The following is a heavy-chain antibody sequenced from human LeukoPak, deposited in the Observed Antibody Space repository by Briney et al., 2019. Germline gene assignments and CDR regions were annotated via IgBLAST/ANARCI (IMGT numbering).Heavy chain of an antibody. CDR2: ISTGGDG. CDR1: AGSICNSY. Sequence: SDTLSLTCAVSAGSICNSYCSWARQPPGKGLEFIGYISTGGDGNYSPSLRSRATMSINPSTNHLSLTLTSVTTADTAVYFCVRGPGRGYDLEPWGQGSLVTVSS. V-gene: IGHV4-4*08. D-gene: IGHD3-22*01. CDR3: VRGPGRGYDLEP. J-gene: IGHJ5*02.